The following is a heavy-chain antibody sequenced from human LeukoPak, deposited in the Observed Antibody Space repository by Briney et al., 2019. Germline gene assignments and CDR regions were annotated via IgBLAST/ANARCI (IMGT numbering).Heavy chain of an antibody. CDR2: TYYRSTWYN. D-gene: IGHD2-2*01. CDR3: ARRLTQYDCFDP. J-gene: IGHJ5*02. Sequence: SQTLSPTCAISGDSVSSNSVTWNWIRQSPSRGLEWLGRTYYRSTWYNDYAVSVRGRITVNPDTSKNQFSLHLNSVTPEDTAVYYCARRLTQYDCFDPWGQGILVTVSS. V-gene: IGHV6-1*01. CDR1: GDSVSSNSVT.